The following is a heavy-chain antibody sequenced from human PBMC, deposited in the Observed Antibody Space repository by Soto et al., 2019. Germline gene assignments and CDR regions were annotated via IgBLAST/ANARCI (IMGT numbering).Heavy chain of an antibody. D-gene: IGHD2-15*01. CDR1: GFTFSSYG. CDR2: ISYDGSNK. Sequence: QVQLVESGGGVVQPGRSLRLSCAASGFTFSSYGMHWVRQAPGKGLEWVAVISYDGSNKYYADSVKGRFTISRDNSKNALYLQMNSLRAEDTAVYYWAKDSRRYCSGGSGYSGGDGYWGQGTLVTVSS. V-gene: IGHV3-30*18. CDR3: AKDSRRYCSGGSGYSGGDGY. J-gene: IGHJ4*02.